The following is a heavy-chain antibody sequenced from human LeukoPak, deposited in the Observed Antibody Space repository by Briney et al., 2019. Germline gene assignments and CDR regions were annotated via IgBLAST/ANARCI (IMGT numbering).Heavy chain of an antibody. V-gene: IGHV3-11*01. CDR2: ISSSGSTI. D-gene: IGHD3-22*01. Sequence: GGSLRLSCAASGFTFSDYYMSWIRQAPGKGLEWVSYISSSGSTIYYADSEKRRFTISRDNAKNSLYLQMNSLRVEDTAVYYCARADSSLYYYYGMDVWGQGTTVTVSS. J-gene: IGHJ6*02. CDR1: GFTFSDYY. CDR3: ARADSSLYYYYGMDV.